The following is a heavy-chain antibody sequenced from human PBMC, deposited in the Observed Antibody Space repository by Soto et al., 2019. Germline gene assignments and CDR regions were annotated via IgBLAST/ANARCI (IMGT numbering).Heavy chain of an antibody. D-gene: IGHD4-17*01. CDR3: TRHDDYGDYIDY. CDR1: GFTFSGSA. V-gene: IGHV3-73*01. J-gene: IGHJ4*02. Sequence: GGSLRLSCAASGFTFSGSAMHWVRQASGKGLEWVGRVRSKANSYATAYAASVKGRFTISRDDSKNTAYLQMNSLKTEDKAVYYCTRHDDYGDYIDYWGQGTLVTVSS. CDR2: VRSKANSYAT.